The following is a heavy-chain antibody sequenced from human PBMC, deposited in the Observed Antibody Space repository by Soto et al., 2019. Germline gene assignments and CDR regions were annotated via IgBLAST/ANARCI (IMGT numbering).Heavy chain of an antibody. J-gene: IGHJ4*02. Sequence: PVGSLRLSCAASGFTFSSYSMNWVRQAPGKGLEWVSSISSSSSYVYYADSVKGRFTISRDNAKNSLYLQMNSLRAEDTAVYYCARDYDILTGYSNYFDYWGQGTLVTVSS. D-gene: IGHD3-9*01. CDR2: ISSSSSYV. CDR1: GFTFSSYS. V-gene: IGHV3-21*01. CDR3: ARDYDILTGYSNYFDY.